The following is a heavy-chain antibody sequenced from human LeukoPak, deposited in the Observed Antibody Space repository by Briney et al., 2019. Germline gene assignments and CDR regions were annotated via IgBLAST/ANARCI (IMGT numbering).Heavy chain of an antibody. V-gene: IGHV4-4*07. D-gene: IGHD5-12*01. CDR3: ARDPLPFDIYYMDV. CDR2: IYTSGST. J-gene: IGHJ6*03. CDR1: GDSISYYY. Sequence: SETLSLTCNVSGDSISYYYWSWIRQPPGKGLEWIGRIYTSGSTNYNPSLKSRVTMSVDTSKNQFSLKLSSVTAADTAVYYCARDPLPFDIYYMDVWGKGTTVTVSS.